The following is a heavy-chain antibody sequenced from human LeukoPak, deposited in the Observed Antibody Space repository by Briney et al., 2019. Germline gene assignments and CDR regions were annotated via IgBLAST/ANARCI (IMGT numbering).Heavy chain of an antibody. CDR1: GFTFSSYW. D-gene: IGHD3-3*01. CDR3: ARDRITDFWSGYYTNYFDY. Sequence: GGSLRPSCAASGFTFSSYWMSWVRQAPGKGLEWVATINQDGSEKYYVDSVKGRCTISRDNAKNSLFLQMNSLRAEDTAVYYCARDRITDFWSGYYTNYFDYWGQGTLVTVSS. V-gene: IGHV3-7*01. J-gene: IGHJ4*02. CDR2: INQDGSEK.